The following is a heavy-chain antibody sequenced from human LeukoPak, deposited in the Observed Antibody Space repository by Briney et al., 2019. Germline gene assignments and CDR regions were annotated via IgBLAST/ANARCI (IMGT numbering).Heavy chain of an antibody. J-gene: IGHJ4*02. CDR2: ISGSGGST. Sequence: PGGSLRLSCAASGFTFSSYAMSWVRQAPGKGLEWVSAISGSGGSTYYADSVKGRFTISRDNSKNTLYLQMNSLRAEDTAVYYCAKDPYDSSGYYPPAAFDYWGQGTLVTVSS. D-gene: IGHD3-22*01. V-gene: IGHV3-23*01. CDR3: AKDPYDSSGYYPPAAFDY. CDR1: GFTFSSYA.